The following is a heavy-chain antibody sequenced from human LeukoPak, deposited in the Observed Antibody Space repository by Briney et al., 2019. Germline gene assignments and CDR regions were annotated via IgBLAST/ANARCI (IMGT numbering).Heavy chain of an antibody. V-gene: IGHV3-48*02. J-gene: IGHJ4*02. D-gene: IGHD2-15*01. Sequence: GGSLRLSCAASGFIFSSYSMNWVCQAPGKGLEWISYITSSSSTTYYADSVKGRFTISRDNAKNSLNLQMNSLRDEDTAVYYCARQRQGSFGYWGQGTLVTVSS. CDR3: ARQRQGSFGY. CDR2: ITSSSSTT. CDR1: GFIFSSYS.